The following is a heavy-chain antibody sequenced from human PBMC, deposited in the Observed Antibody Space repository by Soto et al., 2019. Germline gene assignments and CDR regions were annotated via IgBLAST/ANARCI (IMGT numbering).Heavy chain of an antibody. V-gene: IGHV4-59*01. Sequence: PSETLSLTCTVSGGSISSYYWSWIRQPPGKGLEWIGYIYYSGSTNYSPSLKSRVTISVDTSKNQFSLKLSSVTAADTAVYYCARNRMNYYYYGMDVWGQGTTVTV. CDR2: IYYSGST. CDR1: GGSISSYY. CDR3: ARNRMNYYYYGMDV. J-gene: IGHJ6*02.